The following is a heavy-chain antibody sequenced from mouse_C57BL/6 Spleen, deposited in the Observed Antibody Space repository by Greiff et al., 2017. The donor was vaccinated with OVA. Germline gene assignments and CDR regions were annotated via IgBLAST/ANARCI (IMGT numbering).Heavy chain of an antibody. V-gene: IGHV6-6*01. D-gene: IGHD1-1*01. CDR1: GFTFSDAW. Sequence: EVKLMESGGGLVQPGGSMTLSCAASGFTFSDAWMDWVRQSPEKGLEWVAAIRDKANNHATYYAESVKGRFTISRDDSKSSIYLQMYSLRVEDTGIYYCIRQDGSHYFDYWGQGTTLTVSS. J-gene: IGHJ2*01. CDR3: IRQDGSHYFDY. CDR2: IRDKANNHAT.